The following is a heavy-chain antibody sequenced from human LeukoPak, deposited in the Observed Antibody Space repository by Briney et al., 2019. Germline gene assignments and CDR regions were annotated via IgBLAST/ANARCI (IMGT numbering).Heavy chain of an antibody. CDR3: AKREEYDGFQH. CDR1: GFTFSSYA. J-gene: IGHJ1*01. V-gene: IGHV3-23*01. CDR2: ISGSGGST. Sequence: GASLRLSCAASGFTFSSYAMSWVRQAPGKGLEWVSAISGSGGSTYYADSAKGRFTISRDNPKNTLYLQMNSLRAEDTAVYYCAKREEYDGFQHWGQGTLVTVSS. D-gene: IGHD3-3*01.